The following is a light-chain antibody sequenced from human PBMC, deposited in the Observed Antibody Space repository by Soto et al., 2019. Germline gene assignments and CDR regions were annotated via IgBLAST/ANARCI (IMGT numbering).Light chain of an antibody. J-gene: IGKJ3*01. CDR3: HQYGSSPPFT. V-gene: IGKV3-20*01. Sequence: EIVLTQSPGTLSLSPGERATLSCRASRIFSSRYLAWYQEKPGQAPRLLIYGASNRATGIPDRFSGGGSGTDFTLTISRLEPEDFAVYYCHQYGSSPPFTFGPGTKVDIK. CDR2: GAS. CDR1: RIFSSRY.